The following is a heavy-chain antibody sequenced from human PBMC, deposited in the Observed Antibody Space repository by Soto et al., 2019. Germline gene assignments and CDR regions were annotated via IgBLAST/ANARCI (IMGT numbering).Heavy chain of an antibody. CDR2: IIPILGIA. V-gene: IGHV1-69*08. CDR1: GGTFSSYT. J-gene: IGHJ4*02. Sequence: QVQLVQSGAEVKKPGSAVKVSCKAYGGTFSSYTISWVRQAPGQGLERMGRIIPILGIANYAQKFQGRVTITADKSTSTAYMELSSLRSEDTAVYYCARESPHDYGDYVVFDYWGQGTLVTVSS. D-gene: IGHD4-17*01. CDR3: ARESPHDYGDYVVFDY.